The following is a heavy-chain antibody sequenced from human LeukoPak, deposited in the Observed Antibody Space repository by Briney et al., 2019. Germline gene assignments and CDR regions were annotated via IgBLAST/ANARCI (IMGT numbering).Heavy chain of an antibody. CDR3: ARGLPVSRIAALYYYGMDV. Sequence: PSETLSLTCTVSGGSLSSSSYYWGWIRQPPGKGLEWLGSIYYSGSTYYNPSLKSRVTISIDTSKNQFSLKLSSVTAADTAVYYCARGLPVSRIAALYYYGMDVWGQGTTVTVSS. CDR2: IYYSGST. J-gene: IGHJ6*02. V-gene: IGHV4-39*07. D-gene: IGHD6-13*01. CDR1: GGSLSSSSYY.